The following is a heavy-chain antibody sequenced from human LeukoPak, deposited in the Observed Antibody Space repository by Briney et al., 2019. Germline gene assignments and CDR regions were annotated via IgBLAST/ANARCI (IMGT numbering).Heavy chain of an antibody. D-gene: IGHD2/OR15-2a*01. CDR1: GFTFSGYW. V-gene: IGHV3-74*01. J-gene: IGHJ6*02. CDR2: INSDGSST. CDR3: ASYLTSIPSGMDV. Sequence: GGSLRLSCAASGFTFSGYWMYWVRQAPGKGLVWVSLINSDGSSTNYADSVKGRFTISRDNAKNTLYLQVNSLRADDSAVYYCASYLTSIPSGMDVWGQGTTVTVSS.